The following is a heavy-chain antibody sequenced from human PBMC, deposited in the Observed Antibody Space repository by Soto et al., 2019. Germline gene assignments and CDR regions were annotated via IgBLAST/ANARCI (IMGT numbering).Heavy chain of an antibody. CDR2: IYYSGST. Sequence: SETLSLTCTVSGGSISSYYWSWIRQPPGKGLEWIGYIYYSGSTNYNPSLKSRVTISVDTSKNQFSLKLSSVTAADTALYYCARRYGDYVDFCGQGSMVTCSS. J-gene: IGHJ3*01. D-gene: IGHD4-17*01. CDR3: ARRYGDYVDF. CDR1: GGSISSYY. V-gene: IGHV4-59*01.